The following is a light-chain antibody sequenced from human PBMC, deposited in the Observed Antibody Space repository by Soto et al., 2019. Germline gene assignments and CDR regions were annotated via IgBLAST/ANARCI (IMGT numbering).Light chain of an antibody. V-gene: IGKV3-15*01. CDR2: GAS. CDR1: QSVSSN. CDR3: QQYNNWPPNFT. Sequence: EIVMTQSPATLSVSPGERATLSCRASQSVSSNLAWYQQKPGQAPRLLIYGASTRATGIPARFSGSGSGTEFTLTISSLQSEDFAVYYCQQYNNWPPNFTFGGGTEV. J-gene: IGKJ4*01.